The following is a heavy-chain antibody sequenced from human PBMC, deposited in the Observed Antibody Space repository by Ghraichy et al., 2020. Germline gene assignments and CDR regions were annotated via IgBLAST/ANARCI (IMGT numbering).Heavy chain of an antibody. CDR3: ARSSGSSPGERSGMDV. CDR1: GGSISSYY. V-gene: IGHV4-4*07. J-gene: IGHJ6*02. Sequence: SETLSLTCTVSGGSISSYYWTWIRQPAGKGLEWIGRINTSGNTNYNPSLKSRVTMSVDTSKNQFSLNLSSVTAADTAVFYCARSSGSSPGERSGMDVWGQGTTVTVSS. CDR2: INTSGNT. D-gene: IGHD6-6*01.